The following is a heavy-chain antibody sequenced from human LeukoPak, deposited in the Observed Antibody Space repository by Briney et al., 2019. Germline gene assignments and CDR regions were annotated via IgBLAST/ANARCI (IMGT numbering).Heavy chain of an antibody. CDR3: ARVAVAGTGEYYYYYGMDV. CDR2: MNPNSGNT. CDR1: GYTFSSND. D-gene: IGHD6-19*01. Sequence: SVKVSWKASGYTFSSNDINWVRQATGQGLEWMGWMNPNSGNTGYAQKFQGRVTMTRNTSISTAYMELSSLRSEDTAVYYCARVAVAGTGEYYYYYGMDVWGQGTTVTVSS. V-gene: IGHV1-8*01. J-gene: IGHJ6*02.